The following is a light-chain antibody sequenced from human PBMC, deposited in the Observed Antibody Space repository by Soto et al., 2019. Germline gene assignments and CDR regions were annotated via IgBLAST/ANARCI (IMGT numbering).Light chain of an antibody. CDR3: ETLDSNSHGV. V-gene: IGLV4-60*02. CDR2: LEGSGNY. CDR1: SGHITYI. Sequence: QSVLTQSSSASASPGSSVTLTCTLSSGHITYIIAWHQQQPGKAPRYLMKLEGSGNYPKGSEVPDRCSGSSSGADRYLTISNLQFEEEAYYYCETLDSNSHGVFGGGTKLTVL. J-gene: IGLJ3*02.